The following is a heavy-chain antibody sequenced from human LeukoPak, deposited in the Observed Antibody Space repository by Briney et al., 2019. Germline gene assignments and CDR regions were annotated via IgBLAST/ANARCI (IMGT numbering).Heavy chain of an antibody. J-gene: IGHJ4*02. CDR1: GGTFSSYA. D-gene: IGHD3-10*01. Sequence: GASVKVSCKASGGTFSSYAISWVRQSPGQGLEWMGGIIPIFGTANYAQKFQGRVTITRDTSASTAYMELSSLRSEDTAVYYCARQWFGESWVFDYWGQGTLVTVSS. V-gene: IGHV1-69*05. CDR2: IIPIFGTA. CDR3: ARQWFGESWVFDY.